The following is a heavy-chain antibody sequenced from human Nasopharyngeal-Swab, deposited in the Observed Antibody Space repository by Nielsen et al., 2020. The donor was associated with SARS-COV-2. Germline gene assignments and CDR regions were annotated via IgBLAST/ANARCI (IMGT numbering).Heavy chain of an antibody. D-gene: IGHD5-12*01. CDR2: IYPRDSDT. Sequence: GSLKISCKGSGYSFTSYWIAWVRQMPGKGLEWMGIIYPRDSDTRYSPSFQGQVPISADKSISTAYLQWSSLKASDTAMYYCVRPEGVATSFKYYFQYGMDVWGQGTMVTVPS. J-gene: IGHJ6*02. CDR1: GYSFTSYW. CDR3: VRPEGVATSFKYYFQYGMDV. V-gene: IGHV5-51*01.